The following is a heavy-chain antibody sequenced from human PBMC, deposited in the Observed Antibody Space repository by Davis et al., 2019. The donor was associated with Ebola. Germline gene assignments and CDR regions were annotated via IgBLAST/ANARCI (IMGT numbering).Heavy chain of an antibody. CDR2: INQDGSEK. V-gene: IGHV3-7*01. CDR1: GFSFGDHF. Sequence: GESLKISCAASGFSFGDHFMTWVRQAPGRGLEWVANINQDGSEKSYVDSVKGRFTISRDNAKNSLSLQMNSLRADDTAVYYCARDYVWGTYRTPADWGQGTLVTVSS. D-gene: IGHD3-16*02. J-gene: IGHJ4*02. CDR3: ARDYVWGTYRTPAD.